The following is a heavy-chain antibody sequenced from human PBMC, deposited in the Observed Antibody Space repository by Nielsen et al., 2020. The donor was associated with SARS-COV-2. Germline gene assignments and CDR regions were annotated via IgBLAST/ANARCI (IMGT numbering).Heavy chain of an antibody. CDR3: ARGTLSITMILVVANTDYFFDY. CDR1: GFTFSSYW. CDR2: IKQDGSEK. D-gene: IGHD3-22*01. J-gene: IGHJ4*02. Sequence: GGSLRLSCAASGFTFSSYWMSWVRQAPGKGLEWVANIKQDGSEKYYVDSVKGRFTISRDNAKNSLYLQMNSLRAEDTAMYYCARGTLSITMILVVANTDYFFDYWGQGTLVTVSS. V-gene: IGHV3-7*05.